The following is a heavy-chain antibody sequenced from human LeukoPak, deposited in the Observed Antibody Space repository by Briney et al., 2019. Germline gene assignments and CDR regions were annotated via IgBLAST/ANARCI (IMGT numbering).Heavy chain of an antibody. J-gene: IGHJ5*02. D-gene: IGHD6-19*01. CDR1: GFIFSNYG. V-gene: IGHV3-30*02. CDR3: ATMQWLEGVDWFDP. CDR2: IRYDESNK. Sequence: GGSLRLSCAASGFIFSNYGMHWVRQAPGKGLEWVAFIRYDESNKFYADSVKGRFTISRDNSKNILFLQMNSLRAEDTAVYYCATMQWLEGVDWFDPWGQGTLVTVSS.